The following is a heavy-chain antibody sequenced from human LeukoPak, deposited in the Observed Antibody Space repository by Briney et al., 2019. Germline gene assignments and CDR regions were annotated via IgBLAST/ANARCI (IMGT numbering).Heavy chain of an antibody. CDR3: AREASGNYHVFDS. Sequence: PGGSLRLSCAASGFSFSNYFMSWIRQAPGKGLEWVSYITNSGRSTNYADAVKGRFTISRDNAKKSIYLEMTDLRAEDTGVYYCAREASGNYHVFDSWGQGTLVTVSS. CDR2: ITNSGRST. D-gene: IGHD1-26*01. V-gene: IGHV3-11*04. J-gene: IGHJ4*02. CDR1: GFSFSNYF.